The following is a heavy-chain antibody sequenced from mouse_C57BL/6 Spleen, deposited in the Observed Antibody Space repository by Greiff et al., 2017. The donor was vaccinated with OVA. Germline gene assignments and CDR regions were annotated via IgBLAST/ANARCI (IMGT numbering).Heavy chain of an antibody. D-gene: IGHD2-3*01. J-gene: IGHJ1*03. CDR2: IDPENGDT. CDR1: GFNIKDDY. V-gene: IGHV14-4*01. Sequence: VQLQQSGAELVRPGASVKLSCTASGFNIKDDYMHWVKQRPEQGLEWIGWIDPENGDTEYASKFQGKATITADTSSNTAYLQLSSRTSNDTAVYYCTSDGYTTYFDVWGTGTTVTVSS. CDR3: TSDGYTTYFDV.